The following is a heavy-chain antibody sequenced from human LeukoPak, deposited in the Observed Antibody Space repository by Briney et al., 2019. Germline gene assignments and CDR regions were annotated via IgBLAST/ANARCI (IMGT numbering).Heavy chain of an antibody. V-gene: IGHV3-23*01. CDR3: ARRWLGDPYGMDV. Sequence: GGSLRLSCAASGFTFSSYAMSWVRQAPGKGLEWVSIIGGVSESFYYADSVKGRFTVSRGNSKDTLYLQINSLRDEDTAVYYCARRWLGDPYGMDVWGQGTTVSVSS. CDR2: IGGVSESF. CDR1: GFTFSSYA. J-gene: IGHJ6*02. D-gene: IGHD3-10*01.